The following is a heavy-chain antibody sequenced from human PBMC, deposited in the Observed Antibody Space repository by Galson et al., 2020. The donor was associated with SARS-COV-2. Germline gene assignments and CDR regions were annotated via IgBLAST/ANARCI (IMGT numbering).Heavy chain of an antibody. J-gene: IGHJ6*02. CDR2: IYYSGST. CDR1: GGSISSRSYY. Sequence: ASETLSLTCTVSGGSISSRSYYWGWIRQPPGKGLEWIGSIYYSGSTYYNPSLKSRVTISVDTSKNQFSLSLNSVTAADTAVYYCARSGGLGSYLLYYGMDVWGQGTTVTVSS. V-gene: IGHV4-39*07. CDR3: ARSGGLGSYLLYYGMDV. D-gene: IGHD3-10*01.